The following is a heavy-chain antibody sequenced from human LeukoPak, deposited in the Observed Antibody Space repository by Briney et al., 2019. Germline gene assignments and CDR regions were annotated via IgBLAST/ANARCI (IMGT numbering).Heavy chain of an antibody. V-gene: IGHV3-15*01. CDR1: GGSISSYY. Sequence: ETLSLTCTVSGGSISSYYWSWIRQPPGKGLEWVGRIKSKTDGGTTDYAAPVKGRFTISRDDSKNTLSLQMNSLKTEDTAVYYCTTLLYCGSSCYSAYFDYWGQGTLVTVSS. J-gene: IGHJ4*02. CDR3: TTLLYCGSSCYSAYFDY. CDR2: IKSKTDGGTT. D-gene: IGHD2-15*01.